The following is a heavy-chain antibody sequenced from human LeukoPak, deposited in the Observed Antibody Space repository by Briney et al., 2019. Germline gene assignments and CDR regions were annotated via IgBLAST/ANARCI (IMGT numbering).Heavy chain of an antibody. CDR3: ARDDVAWNDIHWFDP. D-gene: IGHD1-1*01. Sequence: GGSLRLSCAASGFTFSYYTMSWVRQAPGKGLEWVSSISSTGSSIYYADSVKGRFTISRDNAKNSLYLQMSSLRVEDTAVYYCARDDVAWNDIHWFDPWGQGTLVTVSS. CDR1: GFTFSYYT. V-gene: IGHV3-21*01. CDR2: ISSTGSSI. J-gene: IGHJ5*02.